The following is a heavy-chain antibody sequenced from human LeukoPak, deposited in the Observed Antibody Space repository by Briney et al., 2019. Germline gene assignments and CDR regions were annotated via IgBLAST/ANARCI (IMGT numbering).Heavy chain of an antibody. V-gene: IGHV3-30*02. Sequence: GGSLRLSCAASGFIFSSYGMHWVRQAPGKGLEWVAFIRYDADNKYYADSVKGRFTISRDNSKNTLYLQMNSLRAEDTAVYNCAKDLTRTYCLDYWGQETLVTVSS. D-gene: IGHD2-15*01. CDR2: IRYDADNK. CDR3: AKDLTRTYCLDY. CDR1: GFIFSSYG. J-gene: IGHJ4*02.